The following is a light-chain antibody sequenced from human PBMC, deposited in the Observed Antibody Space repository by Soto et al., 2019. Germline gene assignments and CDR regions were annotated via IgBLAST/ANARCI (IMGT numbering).Light chain of an antibody. J-gene: IGKJ1*01. CDR3: QQYNNCPPWT. V-gene: IGKV3-15*01. CDR2: GAS. Sequence: EIVMTQSPATLSVSPGERATLSCRARQSISSNLAWYQHKPGQAPRLLIYGASTRATGIPARFSGSGSGTEFTLTIRSLQSEDFAVYYCQQYNNCPPWTFGQGTKVEIK. CDR1: QSISSN.